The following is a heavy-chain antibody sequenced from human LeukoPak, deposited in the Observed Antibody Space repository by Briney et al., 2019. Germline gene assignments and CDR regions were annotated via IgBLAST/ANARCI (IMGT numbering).Heavy chain of an antibody. D-gene: IGHD6-13*01. CDR2: INAGTGNT. CDR1: GYTFTSYT. Sequence: AASVKVSCKASGYTFTSYTLHWVRQAPGQRLEWMGWINAGTGNTKYSQNFQGRVTITRDTSASTAYMELSSLTSEDTAVYFCARVLAAAVDYWGQGTLVTVSS. J-gene: IGHJ4*02. CDR3: ARVLAAAVDY. V-gene: IGHV1-3*01.